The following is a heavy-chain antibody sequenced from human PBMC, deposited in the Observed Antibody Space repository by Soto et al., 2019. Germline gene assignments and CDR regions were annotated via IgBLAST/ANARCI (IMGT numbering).Heavy chain of an antibody. CDR3: VRGRGNYFSVWSADY. CDR1: GFIFTNYA. Sequence: GGSLRLSCVASGFIFTNYAMHWVRQAPGKGLDWVAVMSFDGSNKYYADSVRGRFTISRDNSKNTLYLQMSNLRPEDTAVYYCVRGRGNYFSVWSADYWGQGTLVTVSS. V-gene: IGHV3-30-3*01. D-gene: IGHD6-19*01. CDR2: MSFDGSNK. J-gene: IGHJ4*02.